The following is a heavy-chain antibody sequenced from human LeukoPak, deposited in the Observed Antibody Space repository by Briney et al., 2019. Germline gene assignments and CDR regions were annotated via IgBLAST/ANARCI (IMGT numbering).Heavy chain of an antibody. CDR3: ARSNWGVYWYFDV. D-gene: IGHD7-27*01. Sequence: SETLSLTCTVSGVSISSYYWSWIRQPAGKGLEWMGRIYTSGSTNYNPSLKSRVTISVDTSNNQSCLTLSSVTAADMAVYYCARSNWGVYWYFDVWGRGTLVTVSS. V-gene: IGHV4-4*07. CDR1: GVSISSYY. CDR2: IYTSGST. J-gene: IGHJ2*01.